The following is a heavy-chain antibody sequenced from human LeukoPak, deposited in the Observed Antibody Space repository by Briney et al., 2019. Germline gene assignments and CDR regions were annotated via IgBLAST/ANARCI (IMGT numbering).Heavy chain of an antibody. Sequence: GSLRLSCAASGFTFSSYAMSWVRQAPGKGLEWVSAISGSGGSTYYADSVKGRFTISRDNAKNTLYLQMNSLRAEDTAVYYCARERSQEGDYYYYYYMDVWGKGTTVTVSS. D-gene: IGHD3-16*01. CDR2: ISGSGGST. J-gene: IGHJ6*03. V-gene: IGHV3-23*01. CDR1: GFTFSSYA. CDR3: ARERSQEGDYYYYYYMDV.